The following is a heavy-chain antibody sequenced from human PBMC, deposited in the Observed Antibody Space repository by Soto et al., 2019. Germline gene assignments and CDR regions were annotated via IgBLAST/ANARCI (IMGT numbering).Heavy chain of an antibody. D-gene: IGHD4-17*01. V-gene: IGHV3-33*01. CDR2: IWYDGSNK. Sequence: PGGSLRLSCAASGFSFTSYGMHWVRQAPGKGLEWVAVIWYDGSNKYYADSVKGRFTISRDNSKNTLYLQMNSLRAEDTAVYYCARGASMVTKDFDYWGQGTLVTVSS. CDR1: GFSFTSYG. CDR3: ARGASMVTKDFDY. J-gene: IGHJ4*02.